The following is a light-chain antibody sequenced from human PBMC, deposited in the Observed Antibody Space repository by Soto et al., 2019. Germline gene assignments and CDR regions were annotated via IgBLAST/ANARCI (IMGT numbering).Light chain of an antibody. J-gene: IGKJ1*01. CDR2: GAY. Sequence: EAVLTQSPDTLSLSPGERATLSCRASQSISSSYLAWYQQRPGQAPRLLLYGAYNRATGIPDRFSGSGSGTDFTLTISRLEPEDFAMYYCQQYGGSPWTFGQGTKVDIK. V-gene: IGKV3-20*01. CDR3: QQYGGSPWT. CDR1: QSISSSY.